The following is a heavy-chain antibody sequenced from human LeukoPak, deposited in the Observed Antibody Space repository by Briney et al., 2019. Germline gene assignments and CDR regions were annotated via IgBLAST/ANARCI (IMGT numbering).Heavy chain of an antibody. CDR1: GYTFTIYG. Sequence: ASVKVSCKACGYTFTIYGISWVRQAPGQGLEWMGWISAYNGNTNYAQKLQGRVTMTTDTSTSTAYMELRSLRSDDTAVYYCARDPPYDSSGYYPSHWGQGTLVTVSS. D-gene: IGHD3-22*01. CDR3: ARDPPYDSSGYYPSH. J-gene: IGHJ4*02. V-gene: IGHV1-18*01. CDR2: ISAYNGNT.